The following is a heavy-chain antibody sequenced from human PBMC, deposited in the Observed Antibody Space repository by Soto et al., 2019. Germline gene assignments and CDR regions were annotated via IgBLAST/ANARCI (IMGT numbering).Heavy chain of an antibody. CDR3: AKVWGGAFDI. CDR2: IYYSGST. D-gene: IGHD3-10*01. CDR1: GGSISSSSYY. J-gene: IGHJ3*02. V-gene: IGHV4-39*01. Sequence: SETLSLTCTVSGGSISSSSYYWGWIRQPPGKGLEWIGSIYYSGSTYYNPSLKSRVTISVDTSKNQFSLKLSSVTAADTAVYYCAKVWGGAFDIWGQGTMVTVSS.